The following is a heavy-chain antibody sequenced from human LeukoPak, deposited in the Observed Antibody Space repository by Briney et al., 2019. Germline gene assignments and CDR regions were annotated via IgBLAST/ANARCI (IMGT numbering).Heavy chain of an antibody. D-gene: IGHD2-2*01. CDR2: ISYDGSNK. CDR3: AKPVVPAASRTGLDY. V-gene: IGHV3-30*18. J-gene: IGHJ4*02. CDR1: GFTFSSYG. Sequence: GGSLRLSCAASGFTFSSYGMHWVRQAPGKGLEWVAVISYDGSNKYYADSVKGRFTISRDNSKNTLYLQMNSLRAEDTAVYYCAKPVVPAASRTGLDYWGQGTLVTVSS.